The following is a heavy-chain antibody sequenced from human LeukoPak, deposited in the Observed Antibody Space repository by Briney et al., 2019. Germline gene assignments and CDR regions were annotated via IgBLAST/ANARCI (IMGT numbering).Heavy chain of an antibody. Sequence: GGSLRLSCAASGFTFSSYGMHWVRQAPGKGLEWVAFIRYDGSNKYYADSVKGRFTISRDNSKNTLYLQMNSLRAEDTAVYYCAKRGSVVPAATGGVDYWGQGTLVTVSS. CDR2: IRYDGSNK. CDR3: AKRGSVVPAATGGVDY. V-gene: IGHV3-30*02. D-gene: IGHD2-2*01. J-gene: IGHJ4*02. CDR1: GFTFSSYG.